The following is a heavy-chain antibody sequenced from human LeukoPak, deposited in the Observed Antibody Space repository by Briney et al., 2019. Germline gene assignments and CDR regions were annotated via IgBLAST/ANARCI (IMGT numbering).Heavy chain of an antibody. CDR3: ARDPHSGYDRLFDAFDI. CDR2: IIPRLSTS. V-gene: IGHV1-69*11. Sequence: SVKVSCKASGGTFSTYGISGVRQAPGQGLEWMGRIIPRLSTSNYAQKFQGRVTITTDESTSTAYMELSSLRSEDKAVYYCARDPHSGYDRLFDAFDIWGQGTMVTVSS. CDR1: GGTFSTYG. D-gene: IGHD5-12*01. J-gene: IGHJ3*02.